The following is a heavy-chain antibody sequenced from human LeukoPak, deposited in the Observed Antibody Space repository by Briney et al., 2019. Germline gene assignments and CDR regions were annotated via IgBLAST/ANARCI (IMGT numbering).Heavy chain of an antibody. CDR3: VRTGGYSYGPFEY. Sequence: GGSLRLSCAASGFIFSSYAMTWVRQAPGKGPEWVSAITGSGGGTYYADSAKGRFTISRDNAKNSLFLQMNSLRDEDTAVYYCVRTGGYSYGPFEYWGQGTLVTVSS. CDR1: GFIFSSYA. J-gene: IGHJ4*02. V-gene: IGHV3-23*01. D-gene: IGHD5-18*01. CDR2: ITGSGGGT.